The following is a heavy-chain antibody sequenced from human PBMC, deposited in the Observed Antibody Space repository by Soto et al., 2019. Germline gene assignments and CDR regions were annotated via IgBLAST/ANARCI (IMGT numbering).Heavy chain of an antibody. CDR3: ARGGLKDGHNYYFDY. V-gene: IGHV6-1*01. Sequence: PSQTLSLTCVISGDSVSSNSAAWNWIRQSPSRGLEWLGRTYYRSQWYDDYAVSVKSRITINPDTSENQFSLHLNSVTPEDTAVYYCARGGLKDGHNYYFDYWGQGTLVTVSS. CDR2: TYYRSQWYD. D-gene: IGHD3-10*01. J-gene: IGHJ4*02. CDR1: GDSVSSNSAA.